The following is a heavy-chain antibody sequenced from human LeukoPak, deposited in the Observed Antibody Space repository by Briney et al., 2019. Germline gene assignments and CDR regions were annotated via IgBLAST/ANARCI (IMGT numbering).Heavy chain of an antibody. CDR3: ARAAHGGYGYVDY. V-gene: IGHV3-21*01. CDR1: GFTFSRYS. CDR2: ISSSSSYI. D-gene: IGHD5-12*01. J-gene: IGHJ4*02. Sequence: GGSLRLSSAASGFTFSRYSMNRVRQAPQKGLEWVSSISSSSSYIYYADSVKGRFTISRDNAKNSLYLQMNSLRAEDTAVYYCARAAHGGYGYVDYWGQGTLVTVSS.